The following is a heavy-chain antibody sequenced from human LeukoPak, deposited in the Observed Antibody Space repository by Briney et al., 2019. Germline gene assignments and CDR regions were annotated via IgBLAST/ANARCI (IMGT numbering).Heavy chain of an antibody. CDR2: IYYSGST. Sequence: PSETLSLTCTVSGGSVSSGSYYWSWIRQPPGKGLEWIGYIYYSGSTNYNPSLKSRVTISVDTSKNQFPLKLSSVTAADTAVYYCARLTGDYYDSSGYLNFDPWGQGTLSPSPQ. D-gene: IGHD3-22*01. CDR1: GGSVSSGSYY. V-gene: IGHV4-61*01. CDR3: ARLTGDYYDSSGYLNFDP. J-gene: IGHJ5*02.